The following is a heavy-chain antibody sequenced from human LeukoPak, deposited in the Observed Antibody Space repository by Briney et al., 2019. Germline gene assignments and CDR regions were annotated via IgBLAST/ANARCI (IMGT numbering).Heavy chain of an antibody. J-gene: IGHJ6*02. D-gene: IGHD6-13*01. CDR2: ISAYNGNT. CDR1: GYTFTSYG. CDR3: ARNTGIAAAGATDV. Sequence: RASVKVSCKASGYTFTSYGISWVRQAPGQGLECMGWISAYNGNTNYAQKLQGRVTMTTDTSTSTAYMELRSLRSDDTAVYYCARNTGIAAAGATDVWGQGTTVTVSS. V-gene: IGHV1-18*01.